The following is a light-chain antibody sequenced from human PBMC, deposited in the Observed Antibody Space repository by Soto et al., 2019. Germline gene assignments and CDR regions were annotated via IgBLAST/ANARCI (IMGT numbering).Light chain of an antibody. CDR1: SSDVGGYNY. Sequence: QSVLTQPASVSGSPGQSITISCTGTSSDVGGYNYVSWYQQHPGKAPKLMIYDVSNRPSGVSNRFSGSKSGNTASLTISGLQAEDEADYYCSSYTSSSTPPYVFGTGTKDTVL. J-gene: IGLJ1*01. CDR3: SSYTSSSTPPYV. V-gene: IGLV2-14*01. CDR2: DVS.